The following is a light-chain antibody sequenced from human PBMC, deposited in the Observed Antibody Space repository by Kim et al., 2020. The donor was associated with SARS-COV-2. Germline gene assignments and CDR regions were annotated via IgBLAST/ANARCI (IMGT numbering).Light chain of an antibody. CDR1: ALPRQY. CDR2: RNN. CDR3: QSADFSVPYVL. J-gene: IGLJ2*01. V-gene: IGLV3-25*03. Sequence: PGQAARITCSGDALPRQYGYWYQRKPGQAPVLIIYRNNERPSGIPERVSGSSSGTTVTLTIGGVQAEDEADYYCQSADFSVPYVLFGGGTKVTVL.